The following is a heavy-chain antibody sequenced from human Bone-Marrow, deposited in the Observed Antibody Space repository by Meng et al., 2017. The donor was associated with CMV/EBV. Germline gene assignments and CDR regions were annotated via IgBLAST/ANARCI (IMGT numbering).Heavy chain of an antibody. D-gene: IGHD3/OR15-3a*01. V-gene: IGHV3-30*02. Sequence: QVRLVGSGGGVVQPGGSLRLSCAASGFTFSSYGMHWVRQAPGKGLEWVAFIRYDGSNKYYADSVKGRFTISRDNSKNTLYLQMNSLRAEDTAVYYCAKERGLQYYFDYWGQGTLVTVSS. CDR3: AKERGLQYYFDY. J-gene: IGHJ4*02. CDR2: IRYDGSNK. CDR1: GFTFSSYG.